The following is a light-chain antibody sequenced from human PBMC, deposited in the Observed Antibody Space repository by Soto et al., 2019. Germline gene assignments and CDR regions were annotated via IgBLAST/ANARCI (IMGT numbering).Light chain of an antibody. J-gene: IGKJ4*01. CDR2: VAS. V-gene: IGKV3-20*01. CDR1: QSVNQK. Sequence: EIVLTQSPGTLSLSPGERATLSCRASQSVNQKLGWYQQKPGQAPRLLIYVASYRATGIPDRFSGSGSGTDYTLTISRLEPEDFAVYYCQQYGSSPLTFGGGTKVDI. CDR3: QQYGSSPLT.